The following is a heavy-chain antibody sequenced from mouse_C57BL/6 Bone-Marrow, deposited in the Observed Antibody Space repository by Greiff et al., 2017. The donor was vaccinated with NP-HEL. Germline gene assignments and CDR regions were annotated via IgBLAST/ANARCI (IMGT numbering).Heavy chain of an antibody. CDR3: ARDGYYVAY. Sequence: QVHVKQPGAELVKPGASVKLSCKASGYTFTSYWMHWVKQRPGQGLEWIGMIHPNSGSTNYNEKFKSKATLTVDKSSSTAYMQLSSLTSEDSAVYYCARDGYYVAYWGQGTLVTVSA. CDR2: IHPNSGST. CDR1: GYTFTSYW. V-gene: IGHV1-64*01. D-gene: IGHD2-3*01. J-gene: IGHJ3*01.